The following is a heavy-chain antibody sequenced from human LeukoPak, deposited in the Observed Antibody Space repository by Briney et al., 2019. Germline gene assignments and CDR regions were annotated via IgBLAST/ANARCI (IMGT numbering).Heavy chain of an antibody. Sequence: GGSLRLSCAASGFTFSSYSINWVRQAPGKGLEWVSSISSSSSYIYYADSVKGRFTISRDNAKNSLYLQMNSLRAEDTAVYYCARESSSGWYYGNDYWGQGTLVTVSS. V-gene: IGHV3-21*01. D-gene: IGHD6-19*01. CDR2: ISSSSSYI. CDR3: ARESSSGWYYGNDY. J-gene: IGHJ4*02. CDR1: GFTFSSYS.